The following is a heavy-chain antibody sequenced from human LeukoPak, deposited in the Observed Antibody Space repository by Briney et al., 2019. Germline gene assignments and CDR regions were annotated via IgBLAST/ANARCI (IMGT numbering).Heavy chain of an antibody. CDR2: IYYTGST. CDR1: GGSLSSYY. D-gene: IGHD3-10*01. CDR3: TRVHYSGSGLSSYFDY. J-gene: IGHJ4*02. Sequence: PSETLSLTCTLSGGSLSSYYWSWIRQSPGKGLEWIGYIYYTGSTNYNPSLKSRVTISVDTSKNQFSLNLRTVTSADTAVYYCTRVHYSGSGLSSYFDYWGQGTLVTASS. V-gene: IGHV4-59*01.